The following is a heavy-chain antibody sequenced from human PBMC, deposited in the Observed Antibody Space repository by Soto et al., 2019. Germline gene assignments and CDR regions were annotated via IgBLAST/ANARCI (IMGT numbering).Heavy chain of an antibody. V-gene: IGHV4-34*01. CDR3: ATSRKIGYCSGGSCSGSSSLSF. D-gene: IGHD2-15*01. Sequence: SETLSLTCAVYGGAFSGYYWSWIRQPPGKGLEWIGEINHSGSTNYNPSLKSRVTISVDTSKNQFSLKLSSVTAADTAVYYCATSRKIGYCSGGSCSGSSSLSFWGQGTLVTVSS. J-gene: IGHJ4*02. CDR1: GGAFSGYY. CDR2: INHSGST.